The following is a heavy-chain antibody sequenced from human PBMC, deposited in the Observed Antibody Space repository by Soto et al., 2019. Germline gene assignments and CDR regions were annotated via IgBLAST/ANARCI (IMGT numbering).Heavy chain of an antibody. Sequence: QVQLVQSGAEVKKPGASVKVSCKTAGSTFRGYYVHWVRQAPGQGLEWVGLMNFNGGDTMSAQTFKGRGNKTRDTALSTAHMELYRPTFGDAAGDYWARRRWPGGLEGGGQGLKVTVSS. V-gene: IGHV1-2*02. CDR1: GSTFRGYY. J-gene: IGHJ3*01. CDR2: MNFNGGDT. D-gene: IGHD3-16*01. CDR3: ARRRWPGGLEG.